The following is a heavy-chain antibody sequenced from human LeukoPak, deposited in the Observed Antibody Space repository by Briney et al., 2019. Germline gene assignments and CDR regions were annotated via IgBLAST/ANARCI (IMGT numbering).Heavy chain of an antibody. CDR3: ARGYSSSWYD. D-gene: IGHD6-13*01. J-gene: IGHJ4*02. CDR1: GFTFSSYA. CDR2: ISYDGSNK. Sequence: QAGGSLRLSCAASGFTFSSYAMHWVRQAPGKGLEWVAVISYDGSNKYYADSVKGRFTISRDNSKNTLFLQMNSLRAEDTAMYYCARGYSSSWYDWGQGTLVTVSS. V-gene: IGHV3-30*14.